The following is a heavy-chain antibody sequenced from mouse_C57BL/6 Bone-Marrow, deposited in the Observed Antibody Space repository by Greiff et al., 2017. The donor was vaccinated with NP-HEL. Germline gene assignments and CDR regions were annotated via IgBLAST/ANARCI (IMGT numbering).Heavy chain of an antibody. CDR2: IYPGDGDT. V-gene: IGHV1-82*01. J-gene: IGHJ2*01. CDR1: GYAFSSSW. Sequence: QVQLQQSGPELVKPGASVKISCKASGYAFSSSWMNWVKQRPGKGLEWIGRIYPGDGDTNYNGKFKGKATLTADKSSSTAYMQLSSLTSEDSAVYFCAREGEPLPMGDYWGQGTTLTVSS. CDR3: AREGEPLPMGDY. D-gene: IGHD5-5*01.